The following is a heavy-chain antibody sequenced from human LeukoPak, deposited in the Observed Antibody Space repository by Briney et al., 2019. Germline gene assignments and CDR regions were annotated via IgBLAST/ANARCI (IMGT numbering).Heavy chain of an antibody. CDR3: AREANVNHDISGYYYFDY. J-gene: IGHJ4*02. CDR2: TYYRSKWYN. Sequence: SQTLSLTCAISWDSVSSMSAAWNWIRQSPSRGLEWLGRTYYRSKWYNDYAVSVMSRITVNPDTSKNQFSLQLNSATPEDTAVYYCAREANVNHDISGYYYFDYWSQGTLVTVSS. CDR1: WDSVSSMSAA. D-gene: IGHD3-22*01. V-gene: IGHV6-1*01.